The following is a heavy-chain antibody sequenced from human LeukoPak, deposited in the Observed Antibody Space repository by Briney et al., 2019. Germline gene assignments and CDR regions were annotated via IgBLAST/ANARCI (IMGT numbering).Heavy chain of an antibody. CDR3: AKVRVDTAMVDAFDI. CDR1: GLRFSNYG. J-gene: IGHJ3*02. Sequence: GGSLRLSCAASGLRFSNYGMHWVRQAPGKGLEWVAFIRFDGSSKYFADSVKGRFIISRDNFQNTLILQMNNLKVENTAVYYCAKVRVDTAMVDAFDIWGQGTRVVVSS. CDR2: IRFDGSSK. D-gene: IGHD5-18*01. V-gene: IGHV3-30*02.